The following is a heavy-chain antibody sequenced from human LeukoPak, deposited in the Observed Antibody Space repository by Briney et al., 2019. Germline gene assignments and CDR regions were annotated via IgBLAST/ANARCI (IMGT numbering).Heavy chain of an antibody. CDR3: ARGRGIVVVDY. V-gene: IGHV1-69*05. CDR1: GGTFSSYA. D-gene: IGHD2-2*01. J-gene: IGHJ4*02. CDR2: IIPIFGTA. Sequence: SVKVSCKASGGTFSSYAISWVRQAPGQGLEWMGGIIPIFGTANYAQKFQGRVTMTRNTSISTAYMELSSLRSEDTAVYYCARGRGIVVVDYWGQGTLVTVSS.